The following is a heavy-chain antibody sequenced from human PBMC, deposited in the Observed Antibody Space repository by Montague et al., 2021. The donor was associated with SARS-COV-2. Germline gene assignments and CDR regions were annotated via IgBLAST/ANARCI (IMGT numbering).Heavy chain of an antibody. D-gene: IGHD2-21*02. J-gene: IGHJ2*01. V-gene: IGHV4-31*03. Sequence: TLSLTCTVSGGSISSGGYYWSWIRQHPGKSLEWIGYIYYSGSTXYNPSLKSRVTISVDTSKNQFSLKLSSVTAADTAVYYCARVHIVVVTAMRYFDLWGRGTLVTVSS. CDR1: GGSISSGGYY. CDR2: IYYSGST. CDR3: ARVHIVVVTAMRYFDL.